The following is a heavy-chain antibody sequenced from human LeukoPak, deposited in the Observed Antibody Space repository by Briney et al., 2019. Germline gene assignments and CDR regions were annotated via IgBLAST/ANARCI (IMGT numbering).Heavy chain of an antibody. V-gene: IGHV4-39*07. CDR1: GGPISSSSYY. CDR3: ARDLLYYSGSGSPLEY. J-gene: IGHJ4*02. Sequence: SETLSSTGTVCGGPISSSSYYWGWIRQPPGKGLEWIGSMYYSGSTYYNPSLKSRVTISVDTSKNHLSLKLNSVTAAGTAVYYCARDLLYYSGSGSPLEYWGQGTLVTASS. D-gene: IGHD3-10*01. CDR2: MYYSGST.